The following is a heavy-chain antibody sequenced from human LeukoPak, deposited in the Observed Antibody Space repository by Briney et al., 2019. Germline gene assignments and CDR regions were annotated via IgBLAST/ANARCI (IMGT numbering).Heavy chain of an antibody. Sequence: ASVKVSCKASGYTFTSYYMHWVRQAPGQGLEWMGWINTNTGNPTYAQGFTGRFVFSLDTSVSTAYLQISSLKAEDTAVYYCARGGLDDFWSGYYTGVYYYYMDVWGKGTTVTVSS. V-gene: IGHV7-4-1*02. J-gene: IGHJ6*03. D-gene: IGHD3-3*01. CDR1: GYTFTSYY. CDR3: ARGGLDDFWSGYYTGVYYYYMDV. CDR2: INTNTGNP.